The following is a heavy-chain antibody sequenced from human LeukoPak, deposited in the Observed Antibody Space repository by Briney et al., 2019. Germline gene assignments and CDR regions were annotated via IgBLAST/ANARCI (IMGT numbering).Heavy chain of an antibody. Sequence: RSGRSLRLSCAASGFSFADYYMSWIRQAPGKGLEWISYIDSRGGAIYYADSVKGRFTISRDNAKKSLYLQMNSLRAEDTAVYYCVADIVITLGVWGKGTTVTVSS. D-gene: IGHD5-12*01. CDR1: GFSFADYY. CDR2: IDSRGGAI. V-gene: IGHV3-11*04. J-gene: IGHJ6*04. CDR3: VADIVITLGV.